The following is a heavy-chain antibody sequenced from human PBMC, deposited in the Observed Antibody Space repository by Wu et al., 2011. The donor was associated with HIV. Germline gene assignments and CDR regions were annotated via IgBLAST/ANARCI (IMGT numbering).Heavy chain of an antibody. CDR2: IRPDSGGT. Sequence: QVQLVQSGAEVKKPGSSVKVSCKASGATFSSYAISWVRQAPGQGLEWMGWIRPDSGGTNYEQKFQGRVSMTRDTSISAAFMELRSLTPHDTAVYYCARDVETGPGVSVGMDVWGRGTTVTVSS. V-gene: IGHV1-2*02. J-gene: IGHJ6*02. D-gene: IGHD5-24*01. CDR1: GATFSSYA. CDR3: ARDVETGPGVSVGMDV.